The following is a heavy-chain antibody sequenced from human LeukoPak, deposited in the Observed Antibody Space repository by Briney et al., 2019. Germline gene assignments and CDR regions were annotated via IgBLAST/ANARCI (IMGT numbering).Heavy chain of an antibody. J-gene: IGHJ5*02. CDR2: INHSGST. CDR1: GGSFSGYY. Sequence: SQTLSLTCAVYGGSFSGYYWSWIREPPGKGVEGFGEINHSGSTTYNPSLKSRVTISVDTSKNQFSLKLSSVTAADTAVYYCAAYSGYDPTGDNWFNPWGQGTLVTVSS. V-gene: IGHV4-34*01. D-gene: IGHD5-12*01. CDR3: AAYSGYDPTGDNWFNP.